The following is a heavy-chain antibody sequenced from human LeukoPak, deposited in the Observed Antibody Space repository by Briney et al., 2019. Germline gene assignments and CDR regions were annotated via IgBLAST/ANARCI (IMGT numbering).Heavy chain of an antibody. Sequence: GGSLRLSCAASGFTFSSYGMHWVRQAPGKGLEWVAFIRYDGSNKYYADSVKGRFTISRDNSKNTLYLQMNSLRAEDTAVYYCAKDGVLLGDYADYFDYWGQGTLVTVSS. CDR1: GFTFSSYG. J-gene: IGHJ4*02. D-gene: IGHD4-17*01. V-gene: IGHV3-30*02. CDR3: AKDGVLLGDYADYFDY. CDR2: IRYDGSNK.